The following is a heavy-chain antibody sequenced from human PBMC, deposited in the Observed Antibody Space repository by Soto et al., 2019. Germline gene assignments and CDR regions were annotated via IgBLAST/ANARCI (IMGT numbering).Heavy chain of an antibody. CDR3: TKEAYGMGYYYYGMDV. V-gene: IGHV3-9*01. CDR1: GLICDYFA. D-gene: IGHD2-8*01. Sequence: PGGSLRLSGAASGLICDYFAMHWVRQSPGRGLEWVSSITWNSASVAYADSVKGRFTISRDNAKNSLYLQMNNLRPEDAALYYCTKEAYGMGYYYYGMDVWGQGTTVTVSS. CDR2: ITWNSASV. J-gene: IGHJ6*02.